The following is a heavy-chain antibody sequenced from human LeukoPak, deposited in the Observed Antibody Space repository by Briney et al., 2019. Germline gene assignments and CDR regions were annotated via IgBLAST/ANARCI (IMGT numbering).Heavy chain of an antibody. CDR1: GFTFSGYE. J-gene: IGHJ4*02. D-gene: IGHD6-19*01. CDR3: AKVVVTVEWLVPFDF. V-gene: IGHV3-48*03. CDR2: ISSRGVTI. Sequence: GGSLRVSCAASGFTFSGYEMNWVRQAPGKGLQWISYISSRGVTIYYADSVKGRFTISRDDAKNSLYLQMNSLRAEDTAVYYCAKVVVTVEWLVPFDFWGQGTLVTVSS.